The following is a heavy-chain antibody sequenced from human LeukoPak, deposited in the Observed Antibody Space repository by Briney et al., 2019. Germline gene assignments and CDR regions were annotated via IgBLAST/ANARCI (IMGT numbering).Heavy chain of an antibody. CDR3: ARGEQWLGQAFLAFDI. CDR2: IYYSGST. J-gene: IGHJ3*02. D-gene: IGHD6-19*01. CDR1: GGSISSSSYY. V-gene: IGHV4-39*07. Sequence: SETLSLTCTVSGGSISSSSYYWGWIRQPPGKGLEWIGSIYYSGSTYYNPSLKSRVTISVDTSKNQFSLKVRSVTAAGTAVYYCARGEQWLGQAFLAFDIWGQGTMVTVSS.